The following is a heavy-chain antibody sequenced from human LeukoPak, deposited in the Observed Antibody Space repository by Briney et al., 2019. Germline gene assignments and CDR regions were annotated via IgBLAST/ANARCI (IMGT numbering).Heavy chain of an antibody. Sequence: GGSLRLSCAASGFTFSSYAMHWVRQAPGKGLEYVSAISSNGGSTYYANSVKGRFTISRDNSKNTLYLQMGSLRAEDTAVYYCARGQRPTDITIFLTPFYYHMDVWGKGTTVTVS. CDR3: ARGQRPTDITIFLTPFYYHMDV. CDR1: GFTFSSYA. J-gene: IGHJ6*03. CDR2: ISSNGGST. D-gene: IGHD3-9*01. V-gene: IGHV3-64*01.